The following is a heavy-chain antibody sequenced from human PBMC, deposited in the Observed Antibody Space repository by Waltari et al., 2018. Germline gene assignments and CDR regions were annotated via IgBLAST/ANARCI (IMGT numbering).Heavy chain of an antibody. CDR1: GYTFTSYD. CDR3: AREGEVVADPGSYYYYGMDV. D-gene: IGHD2-15*01. CDR2: MNPNSGNT. V-gene: IGHV1-8*03. Sequence: QVQLVQSGAEVKKPGASVKVSCKASGYTFTSYDINWVRPATGQGLEWMGWMNPNSGNTGYAQKFQGRVTITRNTSISTAYMELSSLRSEDTAVYYCAREGEVVADPGSYYYYGMDVWGQGTTVTVSS. J-gene: IGHJ6*02.